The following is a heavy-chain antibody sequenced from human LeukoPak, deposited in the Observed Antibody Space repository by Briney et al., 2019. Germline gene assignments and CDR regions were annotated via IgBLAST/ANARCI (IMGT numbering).Heavy chain of an antibody. CDR2: ISGSGGNT. J-gene: IGHJ4*02. CDR3: AKMSYGVAGKPFVDY. CDR1: GFTFSTYA. Sequence: PGGSLRLSCAASGFTFSTYAMSWVRQAPGKGLERVSAISGSGGNTYYADSVKGRFTIFRDTSKNILYLQMNSLRAEDTAVYYCAKMSYGVAGKPFVDYWGQGTLVTVSS. D-gene: IGHD6-19*01. V-gene: IGHV3-23*01.